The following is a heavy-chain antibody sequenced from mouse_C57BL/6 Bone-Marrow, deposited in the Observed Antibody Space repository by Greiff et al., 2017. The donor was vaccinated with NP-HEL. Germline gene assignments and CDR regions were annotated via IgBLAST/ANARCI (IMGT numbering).Heavy chain of an antibody. CDR1: GFTFSSYG. D-gene: IGHD2-12*01. CDR3: AITTGALYAMDY. V-gene: IGHV5-6*01. CDR2: ISSGGSYT. Sequence: VQLKESGGDLVKPGGSLKLSCAASGFTFSSYGMSWVRQTPDKRLEWVAAISSGGSYTYYPDSVKGRFTISRDNAKNTLYLQLSSLKSEDTAMYYCAITTGALYAMDYWGQGTSVTVSS. J-gene: IGHJ4*01.